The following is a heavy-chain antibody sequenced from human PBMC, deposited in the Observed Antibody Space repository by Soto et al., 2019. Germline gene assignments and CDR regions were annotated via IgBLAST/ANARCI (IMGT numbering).Heavy chain of an antibody. D-gene: IGHD3-9*01. J-gene: IGHJ5*02. V-gene: IGHV3-23*01. CDR3: AKNGYDILTGYYSWFDP. Sequence: GGSLRLSCAAAGFPFSSYPMISIRRAPGKGLEWVSAISGSGGSTYYADSVKGRFTISRDNSKNTLYLQMNSLRAEDTAVYYGAKNGYDILTGYYSWFDPWGQGTLVTVSS. CDR1: GFPFSSYP. CDR2: ISGSGGST.